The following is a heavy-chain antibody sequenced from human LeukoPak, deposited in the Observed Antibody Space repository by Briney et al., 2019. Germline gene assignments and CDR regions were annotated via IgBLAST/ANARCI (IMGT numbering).Heavy chain of an antibody. CDR3: AREGDGRSSVRAFDT. CDR2: FTYDGGDT. J-gene: IGHJ3*02. CDR1: GLTSSTYA. D-gene: IGHD6-6*01. V-gene: IGHV3-30*01. Sequence: PGGSLRLSCAASGLTSSTYAMHWVRQSPGKGLEWVAVFTYDGGDTFYADSVKGRFTISSDTSRNSVYLQMNSLRAEDTAVYFCAREGDGRSSVRAFDTWGQGTMVTVSS.